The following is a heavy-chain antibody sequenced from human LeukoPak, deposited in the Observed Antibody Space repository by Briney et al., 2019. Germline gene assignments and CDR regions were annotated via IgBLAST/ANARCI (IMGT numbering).Heavy chain of an antibody. Sequence: SETLSLTCAVSGGSISSNSYYWGWIRQPPGKGLEWIGSIYYSGSTYYNPSLKSRVTISVDTSKNQFSLKLSSVTAADTAVYYCARAEEDTAMVTLFPGSSRGYYYMDVWGKGTTVTVSS. J-gene: IGHJ6*03. CDR3: ARAEEDTAMVTLFPGSSRGYYYMDV. D-gene: IGHD5-18*01. V-gene: IGHV4-39*01. CDR1: GGSISSNSYY. CDR2: IYYSGST.